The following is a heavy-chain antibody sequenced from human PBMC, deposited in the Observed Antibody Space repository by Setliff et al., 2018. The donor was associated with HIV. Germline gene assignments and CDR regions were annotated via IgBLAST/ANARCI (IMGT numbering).Heavy chain of an antibody. V-gene: IGHV1-69*13. D-gene: IGHD5-12*01. CDR2: IIPIFGTA. J-gene: IGHJ5*02. Sequence: VASVKVSCKASGGTFSSYAISWVRQAPGQGLEWMGGIIPIFGTANYAQKFQGRVTITADGSTSTAYMELSSLRFEDTATYYCARDQATGYEKVWFSWIDPWGQGTLVTVSS. CDR1: GGTFSSYA. CDR3: ARDQATGYEKVWFSWIDP.